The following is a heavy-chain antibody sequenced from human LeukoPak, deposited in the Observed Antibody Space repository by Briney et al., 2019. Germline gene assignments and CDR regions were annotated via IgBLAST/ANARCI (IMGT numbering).Heavy chain of an antibody. Sequence: GGSLRLSCAASGFTFSSFAMSWVRQAPGKGMEWVSAISSSGGSTYSADSVKGRFTISRDNSKNTLSLQMNSLRAGDTAVYYCAKQLGYCSDGSCYFDYWGRGTLVTVSS. J-gene: IGHJ4*02. CDR2: ISSSGGST. V-gene: IGHV3-23*01. CDR3: AKQLGYCSDGSCYFDY. CDR1: GFTFSSFA. D-gene: IGHD2-15*01.